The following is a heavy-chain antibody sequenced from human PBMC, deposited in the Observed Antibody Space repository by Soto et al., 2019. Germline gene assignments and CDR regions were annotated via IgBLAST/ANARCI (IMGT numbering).Heavy chain of an antibody. CDR3: ARSYRRYCSGGSCYSYYYYYMDV. Sequence: HSGTVCHTCTVSAGAISSYYWSWIRQPPGKGLEWIGYIYYSGSTNYNPSLKSRVTISVDTSKNQFSLKLSSVTAADTAVYYCARSYRRYCSGGSCYSYYYYYMDVWGKGTTVTVS. CDR1: AGAISSYY. CDR2: IYYSGST. J-gene: IGHJ6*03. V-gene: IGHV4-59*01. D-gene: IGHD2-15*01.